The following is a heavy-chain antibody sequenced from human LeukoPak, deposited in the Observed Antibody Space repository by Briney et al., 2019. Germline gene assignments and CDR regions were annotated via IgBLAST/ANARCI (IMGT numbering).Heavy chain of an antibody. Sequence: ASVKVSCKASGYTFTGYYMHWERQAPGQGLEWMGWINPNSGGTNYAQKFQGRVTMTRDTSISTAYMELSRLRSDDTAVYYCARSASWGSGSYYYYGMDVWGQGTTVTVPS. V-gene: IGHV1-2*02. J-gene: IGHJ6*02. CDR1: GYTFTGYY. CDR2: INPNSGGT. D-gene: IGHD3-10*01. CDR3: ARSASWGSGSYYYYGMDV.